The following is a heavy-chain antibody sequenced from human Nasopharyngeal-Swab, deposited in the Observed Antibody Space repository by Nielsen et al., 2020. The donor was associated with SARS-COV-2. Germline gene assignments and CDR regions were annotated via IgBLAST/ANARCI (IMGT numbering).Heavy chain of an antibody. Sequence: SVKVSCKASGYTFTSYYMHWVRQAPGQGLEWMGIINPSGGSTSYAQKFQGRVTMTRDTSTSTVYMELSSLRSEDTAVYYCARTTYYDILTGYYRGAGDYYYYYGMDVWGQGTTVTVSS. D-gene: IGHD3-9*01. CDR1: GYTFTSYY. V-gene: IGHV1-46*01. J-gene: IGHJ6*02. CDR3: ARTTYYDILTGYYRGAGDYYYYYGMDV. CDR2: INPSGGST.